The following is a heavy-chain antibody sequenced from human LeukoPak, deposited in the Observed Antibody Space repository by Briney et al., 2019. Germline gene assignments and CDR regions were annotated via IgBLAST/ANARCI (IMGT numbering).Heavy chain of an antibody. V-gene: IGHV4-38-2*02. J-gene: IGHJ4*02. CDR2: IYHSGST. CDR1: GCSISSGYY. D-gene: IGHD5-24*01. CDR3: ARSHGQMATRRLFDY. Sequence: SETLSLTCTVSGCSISSGYYWGWIRQPPGKGLEWIGSIYHSGSTYYNPSLKSRVTISVDTSKNQFSLKLSSVTAADTAVYYCARSHGQMATRRLFDYWGQGTLVTVSS.